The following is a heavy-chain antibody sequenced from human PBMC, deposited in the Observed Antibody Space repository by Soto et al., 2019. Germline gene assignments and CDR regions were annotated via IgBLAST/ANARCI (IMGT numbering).Heavy chain of an antibody. CDR1: GFTFRTYW. CDR3: ARDGSTSWYSYDYHGMDV. Sequence: EVQLVESGGGLVQPGGSLRLSCAASGFTFRTYWLSWVRQVPGKGLEWVANINLDGSEKNYVDSVKGRFTISRDNARNSLYLQMSSRRAEDTALYYGARDGSTSWYSYDYHGMDVWGQGTTVTVSS. J-gene: IGHJ6*02. V-gene: IGHV3-7*05. D-gene: IGHD5-18*01. CDR2: INLDGSEK.